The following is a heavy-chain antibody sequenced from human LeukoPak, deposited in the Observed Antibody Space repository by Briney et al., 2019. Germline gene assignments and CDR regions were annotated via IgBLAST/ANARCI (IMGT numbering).Heavy chain of an antibody. CDR2: IYYSGST. Sequence: SETLSLTCTVSGGSISSSSYYWGWIRQPPGKGLEWIGSIYYSGSTYYNSSLKSRLTISVDTSKNQFSLKLSSVTAADTAVYYCASRPYYYGSGSPAAAFDYWGQGTLVTVSS. V-gene: IGHV4-39*01. CDR1: GGSISSSSYY. D-gene: IGHD3-10*01. J-gene: IGHJ4*02. CDR3: ASRPYYYGSGSPAAAFDY.